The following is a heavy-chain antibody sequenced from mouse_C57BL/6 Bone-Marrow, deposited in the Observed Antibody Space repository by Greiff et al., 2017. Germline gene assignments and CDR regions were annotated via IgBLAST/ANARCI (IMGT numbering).Heavy chain of an antibody. CDR1: GYTFTSYG. J-gene: IGHJ1*03. CDR3: ARGYYDYDGYFDV. V-gene: IGHV1-81*01. D-gene: IGHD2-4*01. CDR2: IYPRSGNT. Sequence: QVQLQQSGAELARPGASVKLSCKASGYTFTSYGISWVKQRTGQGLEWIGEIYPRSGNTYYNEKFKGKATLTADKSSSTAYMELRSLTSEDSAVYFCARGYYDYDGYFDVWGTGTTVTVSS.